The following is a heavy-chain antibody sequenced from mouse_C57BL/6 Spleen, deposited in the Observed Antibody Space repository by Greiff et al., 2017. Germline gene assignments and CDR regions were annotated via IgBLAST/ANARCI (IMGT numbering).Heavy chain of an antibody. CDR2: IDPENGDT. CDR1: GFNIKDDY. V-gene: IGHV14-4*01. D-gene: IGHD1-1*01. J-gene: IGHJ3*01. Sequence: VQLQQSGAELVRPGASVKLSCTASGFNIKDDYMHWVKQRPEQGLEWIGWIDPENGDTEYASKFQGKATITADPSSNTAYLQLSSLTSEDTSVFYCTTGYYGSSGAWFAYWGQGTLVTVSA. CDR3: TTGYYGSSGAWFAY.